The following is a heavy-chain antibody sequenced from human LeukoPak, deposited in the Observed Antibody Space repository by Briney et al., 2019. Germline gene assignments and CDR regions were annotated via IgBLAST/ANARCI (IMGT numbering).Heavy chain of an antibody. CDR1: GGTFSSYA. CDR3: ARAAQLLLWSRFDP. D-gene: IGHD2-2*01. J-gene: IGHJ5*02. V-gene: IGHV1-69*05. Sequence: GASVKVSCKASGGTFSSYAISWVRQAPGQGLEWMGGIIPIFGTANYAQKFQGRVTITTDESTSTAYMELSSLRSEDTAVYYCARAAQLLLWSRFDPWSQGTLVTVSS. CDR2: IIPIFGTA.